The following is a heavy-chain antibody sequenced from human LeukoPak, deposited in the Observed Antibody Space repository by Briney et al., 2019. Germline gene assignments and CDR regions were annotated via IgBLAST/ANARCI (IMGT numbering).Heavy chain of an antibody. Sequence: ASVKVSCKASGYTFTSYAMHWVRQAPGQRLEWMGWINAGNGNTKYSQKFQGRVTITRDTSASTAYMELSSLRSEDTAVYYCARSRKAVAGTPLYWGQGTLVTVSS. CDR1: GYTFTSYA. V-gene: IGHV1-3*01. CDR3: ARSRKAVAGTPLY. J-gene: IGHJ4*02. D-gene: IGHD6-19*01. CDR2: INAGNGNT.